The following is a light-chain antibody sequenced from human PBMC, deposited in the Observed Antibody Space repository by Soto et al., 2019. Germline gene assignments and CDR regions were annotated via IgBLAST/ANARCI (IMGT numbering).Light chain of an antibody. V-gene: IGKV1-5*03. J-gene: IGKJ1*01. Sequence: DIQMTQSPSTLSASVGDRVTITCRASQTISSSLAWYQQKPGKAPKPLIYRASSLESGVPTRFSGSGSGTEFTLTLLSLHPDDFAAYFCQHMATFGQGTKVEIK. CDR1: QTISSS. CDR3: QHMAT. CDR2: RAS.